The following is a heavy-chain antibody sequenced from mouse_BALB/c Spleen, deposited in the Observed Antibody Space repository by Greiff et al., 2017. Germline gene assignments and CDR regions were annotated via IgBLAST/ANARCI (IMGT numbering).Heavy chain of an antibody. CDR2: ISSGGSYT. CDR3: ARQGDYYGSIYAMDY. V-gene: IGHV5-6*01. Sequence: EVQRVESGGDLVKPGGSLKLSCAASGFTFSSYGMSWVRQTPDKRLEWVATISSGGSYTYYPDSVKGRFTISRDNAKNTLYLQMSSLKSEDTAMYYCARQGDYYGSIYAMDYWGQGTSVTVSS. D-gene: IGHD1-1*01. CDR1: GFTFSSYG. J-gene: IGHJ4*01.